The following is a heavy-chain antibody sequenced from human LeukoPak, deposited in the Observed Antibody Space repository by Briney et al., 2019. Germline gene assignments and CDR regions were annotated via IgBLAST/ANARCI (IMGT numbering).Heavy chain of an antibody. V-gene: IGHV1-69*05. CDR2: IIPIFGTA. CDR1: GGTFSSYA. J-gene: IGHJ4*02. CDR3: AGGYDFWSGYPRRFDY. Sequence: SVKVSCKASGGTFSSYAISWVRQAPGQGLEWMGRIIPIFGTANYARKFQGRVTITTDESTSTAYMELSSLRSEDTAVYYCAGGYDFWSGYPRRFDYWGQGTLVTVSS. D-gene: IGHD3-3*01.